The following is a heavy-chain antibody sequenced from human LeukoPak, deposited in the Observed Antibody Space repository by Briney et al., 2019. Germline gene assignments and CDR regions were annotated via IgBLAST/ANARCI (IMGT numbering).Heavy chain of an antibody. CDR3: ARDLAS. CDR1: GFTVSSNY. J-gene: IGHJ4*02. V-gene: IGHV3-53*01. Sequence: PGGSLRLSCAASGFTVSSNYMTWVRQAPGKGLEWVSAIYSGGSTYYADSVKGRFTISRDNPNNTLYLQMNSLRAEDTAVYYCARDLASWGQGTLVTVSS. CDR2: IYSGGST.